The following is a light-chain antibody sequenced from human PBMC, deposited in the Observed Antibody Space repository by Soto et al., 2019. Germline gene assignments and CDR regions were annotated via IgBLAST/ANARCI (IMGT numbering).Light chain of an antibody. CDR3: SSYTSSSTFVV. J-gene: IGLJ2*01. CDR1: SSDVGGYNY. CDR2: DVS. V-gene: IGLV2-14*01. Sequence: QSALTQPASVSGSPGQSITISCTGTSSDVGGYNYVSWYQQYPGKAPKLMIYDVSNRPSGVSNRFSGSKSGNTASLTISGLQAEYEADYYCSSYTSSSTFVVFGGGTKLTVL.